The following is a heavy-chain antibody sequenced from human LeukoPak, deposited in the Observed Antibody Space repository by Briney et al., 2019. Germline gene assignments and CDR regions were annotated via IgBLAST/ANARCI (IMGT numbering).Heavy chain of an antibody. D-gene: IGHD6-19*01. Sequence: SETLSLTCTVSGYSISSGYYWGWIRQPPGKGLEWIGSIYHSGSTYYNPSLKSRVTISVDTSKNQFSLKLSSVTAADTAVYYCARSRSGWSPAHYFDYWGQGTLVTVSS. CDR3: ARSRSGWSPAHYFDY. J-gene: IGHJ4*02. CDR2: IYHSGST. V-gene: IGHV4-38-2*02. CDR1: GYSISSGYY.